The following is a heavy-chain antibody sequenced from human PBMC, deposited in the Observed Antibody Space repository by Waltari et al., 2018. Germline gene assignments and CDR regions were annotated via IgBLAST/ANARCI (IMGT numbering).Heavy chain of an antibody. CDR2: INHSGST. V-gene: IGHV4-34*01. CDR3: ARSVDTAMSQLDY. Sequence: QVQLQQWGAGLLKPSETLSLTCAVYGGSFSGYYWSWFRQPPGKGLEWIGEINHSGSTNYNPSLKSRVTISVDTSKNQFSLKLSSVTAADTAVYYCARSVDTAMSQLDYWGQGTLVTVSS. CDR1: GGSFSGYY. D-gene: IGHD5-18*01. J-gene: IGHJ4*02.